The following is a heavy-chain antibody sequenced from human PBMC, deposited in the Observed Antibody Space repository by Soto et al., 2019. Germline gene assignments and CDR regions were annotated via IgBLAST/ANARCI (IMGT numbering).Heavy chain of an antibody. Sequence: QVQLQESGPGLVKPSGTLSLTCAVSGASISSDNMCTWVRKPPGEGREWIGEISQSGTTKYNPSLARRFTMSVDKSKNQFSLRLTSMTAADTAVYYCAKKVPAALRLYYFFGLDVLGQGNTVTVSS. CDR3: AKKVPAALRLYYFFGLDV. J-gene: IGHJ6*02. D-gene: IGHD2-15*01. CDR1: GASISSDNM. V-gene: IGHV4-4*02. CDR2: ISQSGTT.